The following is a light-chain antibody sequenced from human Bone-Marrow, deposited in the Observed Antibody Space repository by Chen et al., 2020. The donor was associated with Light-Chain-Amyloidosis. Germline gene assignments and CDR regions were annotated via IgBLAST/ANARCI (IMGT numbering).Light chain of an antibody. CDR3: QSADSSGTYEVI. Sequence: SYELTQPPSVSVSPGQTARITCYGDDLPTKYAYWYQQKPGQAPVLVIHRDTERPSGTSERFSGSSAGTTATLTISGVQAEDEADYHCQSADSSGTYEVIFGGGTKLTVL. CDR1: DLPTKY. CDR2: RDT. J-gene: IGLJ2*01. V-gene: IGLV3-25*03.